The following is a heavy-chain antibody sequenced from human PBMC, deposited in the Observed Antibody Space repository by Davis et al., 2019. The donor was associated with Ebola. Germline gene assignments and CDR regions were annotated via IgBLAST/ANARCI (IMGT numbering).Heavy chain of an antibody. J-gene: IGHJ6*02. V-gene: IGHV1-8*01. D-gene: IGHD2-2*01. CDR1: GYTFTGYD. Sequence: ASVKVSCKASGYTFTGYDINWVRQATGQGPEWMGWMNPNSGNTGYAQKFQGRVTMTRDTSTSTVYMELSSLRSEDTAVYYCAKDPLQLLHYYYGMDVWGQGTTVTVSS. CDR3: AKDPLQLLHYYYGMDV. CDR2: MNPNSGNT.